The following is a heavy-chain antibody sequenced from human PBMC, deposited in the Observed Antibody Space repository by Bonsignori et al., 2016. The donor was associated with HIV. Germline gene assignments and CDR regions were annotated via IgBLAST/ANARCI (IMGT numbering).Heavy chain of an antibody. V-gene: IGHV4-39*07. CDR3: ARDPRDLVAVETAKVAFDS. J-gene: IGHJ4*02. CDR2: IYYHGST. Sequence: WIRQPPGKGLEWIGNIYYHGSTHYNPSLKSRVTISVDTSKNQFSLSLRSLTAADTAVYYCARDPRDLVAVETAKVAFDSWGQGTLVTVSS. D-gene: IGHD2-15*01.